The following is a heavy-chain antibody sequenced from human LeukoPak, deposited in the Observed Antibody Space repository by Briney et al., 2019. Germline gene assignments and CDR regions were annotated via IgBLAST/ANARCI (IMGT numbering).Heavy chain of an antibody. J-gene: IGHJ6*03. CDR1: GGSISSYY. CDR3: ARGVAIQLWEAYYYYMDV. D-gene: IGHD5-18*01. CDR2: IYTSGST. V-gene: IGHV4-4*07. Sequence: SETLSLTCTVSGGSISSYYWSWIRQPAGKGLEWIGRIYTSGSTNYNPTLKSRVTMSVDTSKNQFSLKLSSVTAADTAVYYCARGVAIQLWEAYYYYMDVWGKGTTVTVSS.